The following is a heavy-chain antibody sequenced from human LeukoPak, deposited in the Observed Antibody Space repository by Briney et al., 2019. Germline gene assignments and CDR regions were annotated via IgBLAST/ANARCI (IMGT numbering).Heavy chain of an antibody. J-gene: IGHJ4*02. V-gene: IGHV5-51*01. CDR1: GYSFTRYY. D-gene: IGHD2-15*01. CDR3: ARYRYCSGGNCYGPDY. CDR2: IYPGDSDT. Sequence: GESLKISCKGTGYSFTRYYIGWVRQMPGKGLEWMGIIYPGDSDTRYSPSFQGQVTISADKSISTAYLQWSSLKASDTAMYYCARYRYCSGGNCYGPDYWGQGTLVTVSS.